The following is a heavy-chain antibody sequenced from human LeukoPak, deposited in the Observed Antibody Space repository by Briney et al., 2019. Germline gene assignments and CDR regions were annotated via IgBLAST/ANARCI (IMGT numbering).Heavy chain of an antibody. J-gene: IGHJ4*02. CDR3: ARAGTYYDILTGYRKDRYYFDY. CDR1: GGSINSYY. Sequence: SETLSLTCTVSGGSINSYYWSWIRQPPGKGLECIGHIYSTGSTNYNPSLKSRVTISVDTSKNQFSLKLSSVTAADTAVYYCARAGTYYDILTGYRKDRYYFDYWGQGTLVTVSS. D-gene: IGHD3-9*01. V-gene: IGHV4-4*09. CDR2: IYSTGST.